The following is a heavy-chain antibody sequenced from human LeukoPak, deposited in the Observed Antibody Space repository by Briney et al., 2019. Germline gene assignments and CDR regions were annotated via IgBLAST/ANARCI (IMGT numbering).Heavy chain of an antibody. CDR1: GYSFTNYW. CDR2: IYPGDSDT. V-gene: IGHV5-51*01. CDR3: ARLGGGMDV. Sequence: AGESLKISCKGFGYSFTNYWIAWVRQMPGKGLEWMGIIYPGDSDTRYGPSLQGQVTISAAKSISTAYLQWSSLKASDTAMYYCARLGGGMDVWGQGTTVTVSS. J-gene: IGHJ6*02.